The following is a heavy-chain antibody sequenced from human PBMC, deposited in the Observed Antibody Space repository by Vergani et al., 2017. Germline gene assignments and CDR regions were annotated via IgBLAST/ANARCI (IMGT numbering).Heavy chain of an antibody. J-gene: IGHJ3*02. CDR3: AREDQLLGRFEVFDI. CDR2: CSSSGSTI. CDR1: GFTFCDYY. D-gene: IGHD2-2*01. Sequence: QVQLVESGGGLVKPGGSLRLSCAASGFTFCDYYMSCIRQAPGKGLEWVSYCSSSGSTIYYADSVKGRLTLSRDNTKNSLYLQMNRLRAEDTAVYYCAREDQLLGRFEVFDIWGQGTMVIVSS. V-gene: IGHV3-11*01.